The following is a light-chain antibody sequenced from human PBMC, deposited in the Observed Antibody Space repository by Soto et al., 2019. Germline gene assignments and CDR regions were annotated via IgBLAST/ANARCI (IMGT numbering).Light chain of an antibody. CDR2: GAS. J-gene: IGKJ1*01. CDR1: QSVGSSY. V-gene: IGKV3-20*01. Sequence: EVVLTQSPGTLSLSPRERATLSCRASQSVGSSYLAWYQQKPGQAPRLLIYGASNRATGIPDRFSGSGSGTDFTLTISRLEPEDFAVYYCQQYGRSGTLGQGTKVDIK. CDR3: QQYGRSGT.